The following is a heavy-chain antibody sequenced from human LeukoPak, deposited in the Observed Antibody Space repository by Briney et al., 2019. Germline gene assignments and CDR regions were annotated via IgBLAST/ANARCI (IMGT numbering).Heavy chain of an antibody. Sequence: GGSLRLSCAASGFTFRNYAMHWVRQAPGKGLEWVAFILFDGSNKYYADSVKGRFSISRDNSKDTVYLQMNSLRGEDTAVYYCSRNGLVDFDYWGQGSRVIVSP. V-gene: IGHV3-30*02. D-gene: IGHD6-13*01. J-gene: IGHJ4*02. CDR1: GFTFRNYA. CDR3: SRNGLVDFDY. CDR2: ILFDGSNK.